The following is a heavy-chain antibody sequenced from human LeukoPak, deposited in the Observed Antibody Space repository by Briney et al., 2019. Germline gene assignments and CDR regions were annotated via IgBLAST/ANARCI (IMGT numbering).Heavy chain of an antibody. J-gene: IGHJ4*02. V-gene: IGHV4-39*07. D-gene: IGHD3-16*02. CDR2: IYYSGST. Sequence: SETLSLTCTVSGGSISSSTYYWGWIRQPPGKGLEWIGSIYYSGSTYYNPSLKSRVTISVDTSKNQFSLKLSSVTAADTAVYYCATQYYDYVWGSYRHLDYWGQGTLVTVSS. CDR3: ATQYYDYVWGSYRHLDY. CDR1: GGSISSSTYY.